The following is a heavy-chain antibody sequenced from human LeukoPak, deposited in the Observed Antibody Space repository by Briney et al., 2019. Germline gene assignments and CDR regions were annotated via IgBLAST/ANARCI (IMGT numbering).Heavy chain of an antibody. D-gene: IGHD3-22*01. CDR2: ISSSGSTI. J-gene: IGHJ3*02. CDR3: ARAPRPPNTYYYDSEGDGDAFDI. CDR1: GFTFSSYE. V-gene: IGHV3-48*03. Sequence: GGSLRLSCAASGFTFSSYEMNWVRQAPGKGLEWVSYISSSGSTIYYADSVKGRFTISRDNAKNSLYLQMNSLRAEDTAVYYCARAPRPPNTYYYDSEGDGDAFDIWGQGTMVTVSS.